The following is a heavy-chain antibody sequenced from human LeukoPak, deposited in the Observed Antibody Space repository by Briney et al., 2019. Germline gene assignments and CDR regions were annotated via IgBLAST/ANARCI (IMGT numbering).Heavy chain of an antibody. V-gene: IGHV3-48*02. J-gene: IGHJ3*02. D-gene: IGHD3-22*01. Sequence: PGGSLRLSCAASGFTFSSYSMNWVRQAPGKGLEWVSYISSSSSTIYYADSVKGRFTISRDNAKNSLYLQMNSLRDEDTAVYYCARGVTYYYDSSGSFDAFDIWGQGTRVTVSS. CDR1: GFTFSSYS. CDR2: ISSSSSTI. CDR3: ARGVTYYYDSSGSFDAFDI.